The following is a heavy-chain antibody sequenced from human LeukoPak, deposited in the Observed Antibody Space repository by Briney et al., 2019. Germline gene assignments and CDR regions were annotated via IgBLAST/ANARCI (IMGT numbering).Heavy chain of an antibody. V-gene: IGHV3-66*01. CDR1: GFTVSSDY. CDR2: IYSGGST. D-gene: IGHD5-18*01. CDR3: ARSGYSSGIHDAFDV. J-gene: IGHJ3*01. Sequence: PGGSLRLSCAASGFTVSSDYMSWVRQAPGKGLEWISVIYSGGSTYYADSVKGRFIISRDTSQNTVYLQMNSLRAEDTAVYYCARSGYSSGIHDAFDVWGQGTMVTVSS.